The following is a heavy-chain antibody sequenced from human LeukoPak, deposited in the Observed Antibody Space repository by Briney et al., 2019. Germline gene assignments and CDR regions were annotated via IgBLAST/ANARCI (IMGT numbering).Heavy chain of an antibody. Sequence: GGSLRLSCAASGFTFSSYWMSWVRQAPRKGLEWVANIKQDGSEKYYVDSVKGRFTISRDNAKNSLYLQMNSLRAEDTAVYYCARVWEAGTVTTFDYWGQGTLVTVSS. CDR2: IKQDGSEK. J-gene: IGHJ4*02. CDR3: ARVWEAGTVTTFDY. D-gene: IGHD4-11*01. V-gene: IGHV3-7*01. CDR1: GFTFSSYW.